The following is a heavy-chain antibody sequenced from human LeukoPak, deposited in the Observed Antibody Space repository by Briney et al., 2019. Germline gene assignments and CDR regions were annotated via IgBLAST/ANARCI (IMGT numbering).Heavy chain of an antibody. V-gene: IGHV1-8*03. CDR1: GYTFTIYN. CDR2: MNPNSGNT. Sequence: ASVKVSCKASGYTFTIYNINWVRLATGQGLEWMGWMNPNSGNTGYAQEFQGRVTITRNTSISTTYMELSSLRSEDTAVYYCARADGSSSIYYYHMDVWGKGTTVTVSS. CDR3: ARADGSSSIYYYHMDV. J-gene: IGHJ6*03. D-gene: IGHD6-6*01.